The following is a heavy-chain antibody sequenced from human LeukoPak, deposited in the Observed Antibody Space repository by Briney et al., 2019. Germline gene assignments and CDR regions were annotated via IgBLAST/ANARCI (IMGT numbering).Heavy chain of an antibody. D-gene: IGHD2-2*02. V-gene: IGHV3-23*01. CDR3: VKLRGYRSDTSCYTAGY. J-gene: IGHJ4*02. Sequence: GGSLRLSCAASGFTFGTHAMSWVRQPPGKGLEWVSSITGRGDVIHYAASVKGRFTVSKDNSKDTLYLQMNSLRADDTAVYFCVKLRGYRSDTSCYTAGYWGQGTLVTVSS. CDR2: ITGRGDVI. CDR1: GFTFGTHA.